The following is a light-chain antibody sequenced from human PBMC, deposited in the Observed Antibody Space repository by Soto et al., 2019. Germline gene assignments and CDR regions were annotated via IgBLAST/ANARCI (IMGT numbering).Light chain of an antibody. V-gene: IGKV3-15*01. CDR1: QSINRH. CDR3: QRFNRWPLS. CDR2: DTS. J-gene: IGKJ4*01. Sequence: EIVLTQSPATLSLSPGERATLSCRASQSINRHLAWYRQKPGQAPRLLIYDTSIRATGIPARFSGSGSGTEFTLTIASLQSEDFGVYYCQRFNRWPLSFGGGTKVEI.